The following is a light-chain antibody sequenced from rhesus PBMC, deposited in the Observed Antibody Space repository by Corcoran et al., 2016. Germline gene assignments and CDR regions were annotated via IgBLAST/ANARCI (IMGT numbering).Light chain of an antibody. CDR1: QGISSW. CDR3: LQYSSSPYS. V-gene: IGKV1-22*01. J-gene: IGKJ2*01. Sequence: DIQMTQSPSSLSASVGDTVTITCQASQGISSWLAWYQQKPGKAPKLLVYKESSVQRGVPSRFSGTGAWTDFTLTISSLQPEDFATYYCLQYSSSPYSFGQGTKVEIK. CDR2: KES.